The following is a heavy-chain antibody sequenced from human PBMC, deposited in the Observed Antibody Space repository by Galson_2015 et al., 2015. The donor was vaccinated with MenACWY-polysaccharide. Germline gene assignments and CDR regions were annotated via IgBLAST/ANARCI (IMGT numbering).Heavy chain of an antibody. V-gene: IGHV4-61*02. CDR3: ARGGGGLGSYYNVF. Sequence: TLSLTCTVSGDSINSGSYYWSWIRQPAGQGLEWIGRIYTSGSTKYNPSLKSRVTMSVDTSKSQFSLKLSSVTAADTAVYYCARGGGGLGSYYNVFWGQGTLVTVSS. CDR2: IYTSGST. D-gene: IGHD3-10*01. CDR1: GDSINSGSYY. J-gene: IGHJ4*02.